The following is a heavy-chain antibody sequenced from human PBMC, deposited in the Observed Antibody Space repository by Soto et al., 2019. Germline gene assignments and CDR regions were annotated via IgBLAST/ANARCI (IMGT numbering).Heavy chain of an antibody. J-gene: IGHJ4*02. CDR1: GFTFTNYW. V-gene: IGHV3-7*01. CDR2: IKQDGSET. D-gene: IGHD3-16*01. Sequence: EVQLVESGGGLVQPGGSLRLSCAASGFTFTNYWMSWVRQPPGQGLEWVANIKQDGSETYYVDSVRGRFTISRDNAKNSLYLEMHSLRDDDTALYYCASGVGGVRGLWGQGTLVAVSS. CDR3: ASGVGGVRGL.